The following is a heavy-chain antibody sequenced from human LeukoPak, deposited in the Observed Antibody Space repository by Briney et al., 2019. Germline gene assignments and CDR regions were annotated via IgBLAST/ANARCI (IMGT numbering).Heavy chain of an antibody. CDR3: ARGPRIQLGPNIDY. D-gene: IGHD5-18*01. CDR1: GYTFTSYA. V-gene: IGHV7-4-1*02. Sequence: GASVKVSCKASGYTFTSYAMNWVRQAPGQGLEWMGWINTNTGNPTYAQGFIGRFVFSLDTSVSTAYLQISSLKAEDTAVYYCARGPRIQLGPNIDYWGQGTLVTVSS. CDR2: INTNTGNP. J-gene: IGHJ4*02.